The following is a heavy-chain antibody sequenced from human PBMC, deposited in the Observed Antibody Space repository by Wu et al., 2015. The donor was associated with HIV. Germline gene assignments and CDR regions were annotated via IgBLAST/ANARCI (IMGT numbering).Heavy chain of an antibody. V-gene: IGHV1-69*05. CDR2: VIPSFAAP. D-gene: IGHD1-26*01. CDR3: ATDFGYFSGSVF. CDR1: EDTFKNLV. Sequence: QVQLVQSENEIKKPGSSVKVSCKASEDTFKNLVIDWVRQAPGQGLEWMGGVIPSFAAPHYAQMFQGRVTITTDESTSTAYLELSSLRSEDTAIYYCATDFGYFSGSVFWGQGTLVTVSS. J-gene: IGHJ4*02.